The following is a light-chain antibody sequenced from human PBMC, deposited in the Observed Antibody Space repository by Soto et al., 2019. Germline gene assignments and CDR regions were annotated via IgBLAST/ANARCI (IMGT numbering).Light chain of an antibody. J-gene: IGKJ4*01. Sequence: DNVMTQSPDSLAVSLGERATINCTSSQNLLSSSNNRNYLAWYQQKPGQPPKLLIYWASTRESGVPDRFSGSGSGTDFTLTISSLQAEDVALFYCQQYYATPLTCGGGTKVDI. CDR1: QNLLSSSNNRNY. CDR2: WAS. V-gene: IGKV4-1*01. CDR3: QQYYATPLT.